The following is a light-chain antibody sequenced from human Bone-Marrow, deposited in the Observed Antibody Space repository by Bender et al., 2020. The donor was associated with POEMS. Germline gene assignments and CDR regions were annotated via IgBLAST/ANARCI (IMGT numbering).Light chain of an antibody. V-gene: IGLV2-11*01. Sequence: QSALTQPRSVSGSPGQSVTISCTGTSSDVGGYNYVSWYQQHPGKAPKLMIYDVNKRPSGVSNRFSGSKSGNTASLTISGLEADDEADYYCCSYAAGRTFVVFGGGTKLTVL. J-gene: IGLJ3*02. CDR1: SSDVGGYNY. CDR3: CSYAAGRTFVV. CDR2: DVN.